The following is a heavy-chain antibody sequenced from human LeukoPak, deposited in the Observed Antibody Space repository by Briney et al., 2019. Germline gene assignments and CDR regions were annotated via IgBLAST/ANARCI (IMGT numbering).Heavy chain of an antibody. Sequence: GGSLRLSCAASGFTFSNAWMSWVRQAPGKGLEWVGRIKSKTDGGTTDYAAPVKGRFTISSDDSKNTLYLQMNSLKTEDTAVYYCTTGPNWAPDYFDYWGQGTLVTVSS. CDR1: GFTFSNAW. J-gene: IGHJ4*02. V-gene: IGHV3-15*01. CDR3: TTGPNWAPDYFDY. D-gene: IGHD7-27*01. CDR2: IKSKTDGGTT.